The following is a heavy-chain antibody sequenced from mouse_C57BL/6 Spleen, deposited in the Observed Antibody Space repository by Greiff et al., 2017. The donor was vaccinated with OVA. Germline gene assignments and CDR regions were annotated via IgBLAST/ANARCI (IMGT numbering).Heavy chain of an antibody. V-gene: IGHV10-1*01. D-gene: IGHD2-5*01. CDR3: VRHGSNFFMDY. Sequence: EVKLVESGGGLVQPKGSLKLSCAASGFSFNTYAMNWVRQAPGKGLEWVARIRSKSNNYATYYADSVKDRFTISRDDSESMLYLQMNNLKTEDTAMYYCVRHGSNFFMDYWGQGTSVTVSS. CDR1: GFSFNTYA. J-gene: IGHJ4*01. CDR2: IRSKSNNYAT.